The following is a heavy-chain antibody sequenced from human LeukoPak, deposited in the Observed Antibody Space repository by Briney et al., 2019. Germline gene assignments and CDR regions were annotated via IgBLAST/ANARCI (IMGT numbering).Heavy chain of an antibody. V-gene: IGHV3-30*18. J-gene: IGHJ4*02. D-gene: IGHD2-15*01. CDR2: ISYDGSNK. Sequence: PGRSLRLSCAASGFTFSSYGMHWVRQAPGKGLEWVAVISYDGSNKYYADSVKGRFTISRDNSKNTLYLQMNSLRAEDTAVYYCAKPDCSGGSCYSVSFNYWGQGTLVTVSS. CDR1: GFTFSSYG. CDR3: AKPDCSGGSCYSVSFNY.